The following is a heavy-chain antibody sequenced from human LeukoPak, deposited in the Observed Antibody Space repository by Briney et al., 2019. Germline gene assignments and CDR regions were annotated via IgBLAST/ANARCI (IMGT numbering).Heavy chain of an antibody. D-gene: IGHD5-12*01. V-gene: IGHV1-2*02. CDR1: GYTFTGYY. CDR3: ARSPVHTATSFDY. Sequence: ASVKVSCKASGYTFTGYYMHWVRQAPGQGLEWMGWINPNSGGTNYAQKFQGRVTMTRDTSISTAYMELSRLRSDDTAVYYCARSPVHTATSFDYWGQGTLVTVSS. J-gene: IGHJ4*02. CDR2: INPNSGGT.